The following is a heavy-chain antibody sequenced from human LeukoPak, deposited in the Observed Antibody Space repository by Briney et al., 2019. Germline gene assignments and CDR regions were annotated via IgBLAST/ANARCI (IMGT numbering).Heavy chain of an antibody. CDR2: SYYSGST. V-gene: IGHV4-59*01. CDR1: GDSINNYY. Sequence: SETLSLTCTVSGDSINNYYWTWLRQPPGKGLEWIGYSYYSGSTNYNPSLKSRVTISVDTSKSQFSLKLSSVTAADTAVYYCARGGDFYDSSGYYDDAFDIWGRGTMVTVSS. D-gene: IGHD3-22*01. CDR3: ARGGDFYDSSGYYDDAFDI. J-gene: IGHJ3*02.